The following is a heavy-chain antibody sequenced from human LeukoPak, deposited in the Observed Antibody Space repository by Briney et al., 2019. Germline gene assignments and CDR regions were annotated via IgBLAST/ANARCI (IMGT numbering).Heavy chain of an antibody. Sequence: GGSLRLSCAASGFTFSSYSMNWVRQAPGKGLEWVSSISSSSSYIYYADSVKGRFTISRDNAKNSLYLQMNSLRAEDTAVYYCARSTGTNPDAFDIWGQGTMVTVSS. CDR1: GFTFSSYS. J-gene: IGHJ3*02. CDR2: ISSSSSYI. D-gene: IGHD4-17*01. CDR3: ARSTGTNPDAFDI. V-gene: IGHV3-21*01.